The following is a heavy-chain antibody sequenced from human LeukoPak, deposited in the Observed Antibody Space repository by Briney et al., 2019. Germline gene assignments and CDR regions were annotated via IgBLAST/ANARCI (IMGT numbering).Heavy chain of an antibody. CDR2: IIPIFGTA. CDR3: ARDLATMVRGVKIYSMDV. Sequence: ASVKVSCKASGGTFSSYAISWVRQAPGQGLEWMGGIIPIFGTANYAQKFQGRVTITADKSTSTAYMELSSLRSEDTAVYYCARDLATMVRGVKIYSMDVWGKGTTVTVSS. V-gene: IGHV1-69*06. J-gene: IGHJ6*04. D-gene: IGHD3-10*01. CDR1: GGTFSSYA.